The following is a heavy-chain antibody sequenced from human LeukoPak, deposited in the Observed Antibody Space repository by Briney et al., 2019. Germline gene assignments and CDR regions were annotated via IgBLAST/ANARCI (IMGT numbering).Heavy chain of an antibody. CDR3: ARHVRSGNYRRFDY. J-gene: IGHJ4*02. CDR1: GYSFSNYW. D-gene: IGHD3-3*01. CDR2: INPVNSQT. V-gene: IGHV5-51*01. Sequence: GESLKISCEGSGYSFSNYWIGWVRQIPGKGLEWMGIINPVNSQTSYSPSFQGQVTMSADKSITTAYLQWSGLKASDTAMYYCARHVRSGNYRRFDYWGQGTLVTVSS.